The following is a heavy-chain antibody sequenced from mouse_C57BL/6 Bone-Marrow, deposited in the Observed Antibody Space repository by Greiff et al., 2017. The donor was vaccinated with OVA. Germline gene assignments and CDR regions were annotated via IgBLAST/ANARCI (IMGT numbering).Heavy chain of an antibody. CDR1: GYTFTSYT. CDR3: ARGPFLAY. CDR2: INPSSGYT. Sequence: VQLQESGAELARPGASVKMSCKASGYTFTSYTMHWVKQRPGQGLEWIGYINPSSGYTKYNQKFKDKATLTADKSSSTAYMQLSSLTSEDSAVYYCARGPFLAYWGQGTLVTVSA. J-gene: IGHJ3*01. V-gene: IGHV1-4*01.